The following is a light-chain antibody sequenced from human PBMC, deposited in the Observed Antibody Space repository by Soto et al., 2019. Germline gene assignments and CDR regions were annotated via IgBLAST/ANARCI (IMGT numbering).Light chain of an antibody. J-gene: IGLJ1*01. CDR3: SSYTSSSTYG. CDR1: SSDVGGYNY. V-gene: IGLV2-14*01. Sequence: QSVLTQPASVSGSPGQSIAISCTGTSSDVGGYNYVSWYQQHPGKAPKLMISEVSNRPSGVSNRFSGSKSGNTASLTISGLQAEDEADYYCSSYTSSSTYGFGTGTKLTVL. CDR2: EVS.